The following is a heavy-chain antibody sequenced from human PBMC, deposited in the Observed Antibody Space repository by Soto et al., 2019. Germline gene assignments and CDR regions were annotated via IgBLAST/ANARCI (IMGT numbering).Heavy chain of an antibody. Sequence: QVQLVQSGVEVKKPGASVKVSCKSSGYTFTNFGITWVRQARGQGLEWMGWISAYSSNTNYAQRLQDRVTMTTDTSTTTAYMELRSLRSDDTAVYYCARAPVDSPMGDFDYWGQGTLVTVSS. J-gene: IGHJ4*02. CDR3: ARAPVDSPMGDFDY. CDR1: GYTFTNFG. CDR2: ISAYSSNT. D-gene: IGHD5-18*01. V-gene: IGHV1-18*01.